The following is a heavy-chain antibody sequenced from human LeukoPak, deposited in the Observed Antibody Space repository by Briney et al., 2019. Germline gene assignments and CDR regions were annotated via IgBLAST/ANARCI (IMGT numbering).Heavy chain of an antibody. V-gene: IGHV4-31*03. CDR3: ASGFEKNYYDSSGYYFDY. D-gene: IGHD3-22*01. J-gene: IGHJ4*02. CDR2: IYYSGST. CDR1: GGSISSGGYY. Sequence: SETLSLTCTVSGGSISSGGYYWSWIRQHPGKGLEWIGYIYYSGSTYYNPSLKSRVTISVDTSKNQFSLKLSSVTAADTAVYYCASGFEKNYYDSSGYYFDYWGQGTLVTVSS.